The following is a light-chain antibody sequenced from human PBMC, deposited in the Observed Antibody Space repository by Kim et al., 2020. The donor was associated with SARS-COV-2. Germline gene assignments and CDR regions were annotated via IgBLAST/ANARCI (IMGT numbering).Light chain of an antibody. CDR1: QSVLYSSNNKNY. V-gene: IGKV4-1*01. CDR2: WAS. CDR3: QQYYSTPWT. Sequence: ATINCKSSQSVLYSSNNKNYLAWYPQKPGQPPKLLIYWASTRESGVPDRFSGSGSGTDFTLTISSLQAEDVAVYYCQQYYSTPWTVGQGTKVDIK. J-gene: IGKJ1*01.